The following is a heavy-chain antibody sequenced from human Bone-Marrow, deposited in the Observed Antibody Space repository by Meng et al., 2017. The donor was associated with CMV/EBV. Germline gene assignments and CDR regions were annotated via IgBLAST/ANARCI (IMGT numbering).Heavy chain of an antibody. J-gene: IGHJ4*02. CDR3: ARMIAAAFDY. Sequence: SETLSLTCTVSGGSISNYYWSWIRQPPGKGLEWIGYIYYSGSTNYNPSLKSRVTISVDTSKNQFSLKLSSVTAADTAVYYCARMIAAAFDYWGQGTLVTVSS. CDR2: IYYSGST. V-gene: IGHV4-59*01. CDR1: GGSISNYY. D-gene: IGHD6-13*01.